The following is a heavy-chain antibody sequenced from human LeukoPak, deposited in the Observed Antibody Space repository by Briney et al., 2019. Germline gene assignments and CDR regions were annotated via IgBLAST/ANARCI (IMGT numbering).Heavy chain of an antibody. CDR3: AKDGRLYDGSGYYQLDY. J-gene: IGHJ4*02. V-gene: IGHV3-23*01. D-gene: IGHD3-22*01. CDR1: GFTFSGYA. Sequence: GGSLRLSCAASGFTFSGYAMRWVRQAPGKGLEWVSTISDSGGSTYYADSVKGRFTISRDNSKNTLYLQLNSLRAEDTAIYYCAKDGRLYDGSGYYQLDYWGQGTLVTVSS. CDR2: ISDSGGST.